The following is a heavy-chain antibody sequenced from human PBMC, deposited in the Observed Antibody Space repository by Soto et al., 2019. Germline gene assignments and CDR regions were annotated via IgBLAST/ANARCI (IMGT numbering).Heavy chain of an antibody. Sequence: QVQLQESGPELVKPSQTLSLTCTVSCGSFSSGGYYWSWIRQHPGKGLEWIGYIYYSGSTYYNPSLKSRVTISVDTSKNQFSLKLSSVTAADTAVYYCARHNYDSSGTAVDVWGQGTTVTVSS. J-gene: IGHJ6*02. V-gene: IGHV4-31*03. CDR2: IYYSGST. CDR3: ARHNYDSSGTAVDV. CDR1: CGSFSSGGYY. D-gene: IGHD3-22*01.